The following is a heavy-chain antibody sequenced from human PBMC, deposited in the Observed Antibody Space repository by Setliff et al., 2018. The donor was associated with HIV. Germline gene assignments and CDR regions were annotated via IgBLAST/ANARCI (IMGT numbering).Heavy chain of an antibody. D-gene: IGHD6-13*01. V-gene: IGHV1-69*13. CDR1: GYTFTSYV. CDR3: ARDQTGVAAAAFGGGSAWSDEGFDI. Sequence: SVKVSCKASGYTFTSYVIAWVRQAPGQGLEWMGMIIPMYNIPAYAQKFQGRVTFTADESTSTAYMELSSLSSEDTAVYYCARDQTGVAAAAFGGGSAWSDEGFDIWGQGTMVTVSS. CDR2: IIPMYNIP. J-gene: IGHJ3*02.